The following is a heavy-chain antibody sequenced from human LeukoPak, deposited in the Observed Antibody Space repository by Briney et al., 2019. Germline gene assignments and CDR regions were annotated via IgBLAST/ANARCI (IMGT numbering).Heavy chain of an antibody. Sequence: PGGSLRLSCAASGFTFSTSGMTWVRQAPGKGLDWVSIISGSGGTPYYTDSVKGRFTISRDNSKNTLYLQMNSLRAEDTAVYYCAKTRGISISGVVPLCDYWGQGTQVTVSS. CDR3: AKTRGISISGVVPLCDY. V-gene: IGHV3-23*01. J-gene: IGHJ4*02. D-gene: IGHD3-3*01. CDR2: ISGSGGTP. CDR1: GFTFSTSG.